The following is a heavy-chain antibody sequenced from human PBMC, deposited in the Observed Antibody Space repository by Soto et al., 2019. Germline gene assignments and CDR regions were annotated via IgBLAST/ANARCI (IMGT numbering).Heavy chain of an antibody. Sequence: QVQLVQSGAEVKKPGASVKVSCKASGYTFTSYDINWVRQATGQGLEWMGWMNPNSGNTGYAPKFQGRVTMTRNTSISTAYMELSSLRSEDTAVYYCARVPADVFWFDPWGQGTLVTVSS. CDR1: GYTFTSYD. CDR3: ARVPADVFWFDP. V-gene: IGHV1-8*01. D-gene: IGHD2-2*01. J-gene: IGHJ5*02. CDR2: MNPNSGNT.